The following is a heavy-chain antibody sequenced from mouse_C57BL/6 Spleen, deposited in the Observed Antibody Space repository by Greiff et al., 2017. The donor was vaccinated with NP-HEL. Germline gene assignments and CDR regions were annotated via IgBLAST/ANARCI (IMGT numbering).Heavy chain of an antibody. CDR1: GYTFTSYW. CDR3: ARRDYGSRSYLDY. Sequence: QVQLQQPGAELVKPGASVKLSCKASGYTFTSYWMHWVKQRPGQGLEWIGMIHPNSGSTNYNEKFKSKATLTVDKSSSTAYMQLSSLTSEDSAVYYCARRDYGSRSYLDYWGQGTTLTVSS. V-gene: IGHV1-64*01. CDR2: IHPNSGST. D-gene: IGHD1-1*01. J-gene: IGHJ2*01.